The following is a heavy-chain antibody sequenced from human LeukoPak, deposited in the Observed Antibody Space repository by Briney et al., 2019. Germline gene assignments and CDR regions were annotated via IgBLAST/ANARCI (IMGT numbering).Heavy chain of an antibody. D-gene: IGHD6-19*01. CDR1: GGSISSYY. Sequence: SETLPLTCTVSGGSISSYYWSWIRQPPGKGLEWIGYIYYSGSTNYNPSLKSRVTISVDTSKNQFSLKLSSVTAADTAVYYCARVGGWFFEEPNAFDIWGQGTMVTVSS. J-gene: IGHJ3*02. V-gene: IGHV4-59*01. CDR2: IYYSGST. CDR3: ARVGGWFFEEPNAFDI.